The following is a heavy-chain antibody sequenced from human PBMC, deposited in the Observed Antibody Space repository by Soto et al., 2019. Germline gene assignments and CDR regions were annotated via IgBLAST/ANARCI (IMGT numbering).Heavy chain of an antibody. V-gene: IGHV5-51*01. CDR1: GYSFTNYW. Sequence: PGESLKISCKGSGYSFTNYWIGWVRQMPGKGLEWMGIIYPGDSDTRYSPSFQGQVTISADKSISSAYLQWSSLKASDTAMYYRARLRLCSVDNGFAIWGQGTMVTVSS. D-gene: IGHD2-15*01. CDR2: IYPGDSDT. CDR3: ARLRLCSVDNGFAI. J-gene: IGHJ3*02.